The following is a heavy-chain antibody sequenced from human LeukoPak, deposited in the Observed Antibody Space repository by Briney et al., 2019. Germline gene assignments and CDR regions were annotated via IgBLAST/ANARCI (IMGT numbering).Heavy chain of an antibody. J-gene: IGHJ6*02. D-gene: IGHD5-12*01. V-gene: IGHV3-53*01. CDR1: GFTVSSNY. Sequence: GGSLRLSCAASGFTVSSNYMSWVRQAPGKGLEWVSVIYSGGSTYYADSVKGRFTISRDNSKNTLYLQMNSLRAEDTAVYYCGSDPREVDRVWDYYGMDVWGQGTTVTVSS. CDR2: IYSGGST. CDR3: GSDPREVDRVWDYYGMDV.